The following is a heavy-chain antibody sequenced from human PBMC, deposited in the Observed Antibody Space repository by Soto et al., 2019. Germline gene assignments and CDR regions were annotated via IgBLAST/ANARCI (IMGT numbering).Heavy chain of an antibody. CDR3: AKVLYSSGWYAFDI. J-gene: IGHJ3*02. CDR2: ISYDGSNK. CDR1: GFTFSSYG. Sequence: GGSLRLSCAASGFTFSSYGMHWVRQAPGKGLEWVAVISYDGSNKYYADSVKGRFTISRDNSKNTLYLQMNSLRAEDTAVYYCAKVLYSSGWYAFDIWGQGTMVTVSS. D-gene: IGHD6-19*01. V-gene: IGHV3-30*18.